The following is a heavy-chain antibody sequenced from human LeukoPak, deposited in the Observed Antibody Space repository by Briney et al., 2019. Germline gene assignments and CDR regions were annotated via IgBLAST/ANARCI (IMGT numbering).Heavy chain of an antibody. CDR2: VSGSGSSI. J-gene: IGHJ4*02. Sequence: QPGGSLRLSCAASGFTISSYEMNWVRQAPGKGLEWVSYVSGSGSSIYYADSVKGRFTISRDNAKNSLYLQMNSLRGEDTAVYYCVRDMGYCSSSNCYTYYLDYWGQGTLVTVSS. V-gene: IGHV3-48*03. CDR3: VRDMGYCSSSNCYTYYLDY. CDR1: GFTISSYE. D-gene: IGHD2-2*01.